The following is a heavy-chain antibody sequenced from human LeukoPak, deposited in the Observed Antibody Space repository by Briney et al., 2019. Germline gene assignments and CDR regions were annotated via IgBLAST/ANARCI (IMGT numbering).Heavy chain of an antibody. CDR1: GFTFSSYS. J-gene: IGHJ1*01. D-gene: IGHD3-3*01. CDR2: ISSSSSYI. V-gene: IGHV3-21*01. CDR3: ARDGVKSASLRSEDYYDFWSGYQSEYFQH. Sequence: GGSLRLSCAASGFTFSSYSMNWVRQAPGKGLEWVSSISSSSSYIYYADSVKGRFTISRDNAKNSLYLHMNSLRAEDTAVYYCARDGVKSASLRSEDYYDFWSGYQSEYFQHWGQGTLVTVSS.